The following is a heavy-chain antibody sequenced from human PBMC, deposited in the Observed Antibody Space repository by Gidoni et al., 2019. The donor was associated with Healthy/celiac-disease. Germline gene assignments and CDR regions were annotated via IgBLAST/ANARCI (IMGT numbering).Heavy chain of an antibody. CDR3: ARDRRYYYDSSGYYLFDY. Sequence: EVQLVESGGGLVQPGGSLRLSCAASGFTFRSYEMNWVRQAPGKGLEWVSYISSSGSTIYYADSVKGRFTISRDNAKNSLYLQMNSLRAEDTAVYYCARDRRYYYDSSGYYLFDYWGQGTLVTVSS. D-gene: IGHD3-22*01. J-gene: IGHJ4*02. CDR1: GFTFRSYE. CDR2: ISSSGSTI. V-gene: IGHV3-48*03.